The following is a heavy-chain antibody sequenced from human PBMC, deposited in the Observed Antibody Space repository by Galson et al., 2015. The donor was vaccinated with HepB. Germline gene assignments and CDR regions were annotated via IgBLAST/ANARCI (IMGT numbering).Heavy chain of an antibody. Sequence: SLRLSCAASGFTFSSYAMSWVRQAPGKGLEWVSAISGSGGSTYYADSVKGRFTISRDNSKNTLYLQMNSLRAEDTAVYYCAEDLPRSPTHHHDAFDIWGQGTMVAVSS. CDR1: GFTFSSYA. D-gene: IGHD1-14*01. V-gene: IGHV3-23*01. CDR2: ISGSGGST. J-gene: IGHJ3*02. CDR3: AEDLPRSPTHHHDAFDI.